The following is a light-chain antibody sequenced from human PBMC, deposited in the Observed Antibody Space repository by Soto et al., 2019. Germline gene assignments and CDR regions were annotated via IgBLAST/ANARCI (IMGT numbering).Light chain of an antibody. Sequence: DIRMTQSPSSLSASVGDRVTITCRASQSISSYFNWYQQKPGKAPKLLIYATSNLQSGGPSRFSGSGSGTEFTLAISSLQPEDSATYYCQQSYSTPYTFGQGTKLEIK. V-gene: IGKV1-39*01. CDR2: ATS. J-gene: IGKJ2*01. CDR3: QQSYSTPYT. CDR1: QSISSY.